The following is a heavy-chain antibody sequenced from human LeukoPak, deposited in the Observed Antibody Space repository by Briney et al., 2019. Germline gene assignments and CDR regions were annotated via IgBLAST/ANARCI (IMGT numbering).Heavy chain of an antibody. J-gene: IGHJ3*02. Sequence: SETLSLTCTVSGGSISSSSHSWGWIRQPPGKGLEWIGTFYYSGSAYYNPSLKSRVTMSLDMSKNQFSLKLGSVTAADTAVYFCARDPAPYYYDISGYALDIWGQGTTVTVSP. CDR2: FYYSGSA. CDR3: ARDPAPYYYDISGYALDI. CDR1: GGSISSSSHS. D-gene: IGHD3-22*01. V-gene: IGHV4-39*07.